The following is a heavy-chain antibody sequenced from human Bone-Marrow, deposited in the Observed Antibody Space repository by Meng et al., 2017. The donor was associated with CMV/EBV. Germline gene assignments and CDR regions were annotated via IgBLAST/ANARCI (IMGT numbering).Heavy chain of an antibody. CDR2: IYSGGST. D-gene: IGHD6-13*01. V-gene: IGHV3-53*01. CDR1: GFTVSSNY. CDR3: ARAPELAGYGMDV. Sequence: GESLKISCAASGFTVSSNYMSWVRHAPGKGLEWVSVIYSGGSTYYADSVKGRFTISRDNSKNTLYLQMNSLRAEDTAVYYCARAPELAGYGMDVWGQGTTVTVSS. J-gene: IGHJ6*02.